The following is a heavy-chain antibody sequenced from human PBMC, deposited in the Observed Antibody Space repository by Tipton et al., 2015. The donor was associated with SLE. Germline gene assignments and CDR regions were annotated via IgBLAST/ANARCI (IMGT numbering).Heavy chain of an antibody. V-gene: IGHV3-48*01. J-gene: IGHJ4*02. CDR1: GFTFSSYS. CDR2: ISSSSSTI. CDR3: ARPFARGGRLSPFDY. D-gene: IGHD5-12*01. Sequence: SLRLSCAASGFTFSSYSMYWVRQAPGKGLEWVSYISSSSSTIYYADSVKGRFTISRDNAKNSLYLQMNSLRAEDTAVYYCARPFARGGRLSPFDYWGQGTLVTVSS.